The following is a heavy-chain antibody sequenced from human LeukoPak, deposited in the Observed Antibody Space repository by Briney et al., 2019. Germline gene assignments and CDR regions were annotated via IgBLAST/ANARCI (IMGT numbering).Heavy chain of an antibody. CDR3: ARDTIVVVIPTKTYYYYYMDV. D-gene: IGHD3-22*01. V-gene: IGHV4-30-2*01. J-gene: IGHJ6*03. CDR1: GASITSSTYY. Sequence: SETLSLTCTVSGASITSSTYYWSWIRQPPGKGLEWIGYIYHSGSTYYNPSLKSRVTISVDRSKNQFSLKLSSVTAADTAVYYCARDTIVVVIPTKTYYYYYMDVWGKGTTVTVSS. CDR2: IYHSGST.